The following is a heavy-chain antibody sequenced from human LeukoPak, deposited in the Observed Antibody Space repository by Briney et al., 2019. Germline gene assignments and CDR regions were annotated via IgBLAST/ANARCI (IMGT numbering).Heavy chain of an antibody. CDR3: AQDLAYIRFDS. Sequence: GGSLRLSCAASGFTFSNYVMNWVRQAPGKGLEWVSSISSSSSYIYYADSVKGRFTISRDNSKNTVYLQMDSLRFEDAAVYYCAQDLAYIRFDSWGQGTLVTVSS. CDR1: GFTFSNYV. D-gene: IGHD1-1*01. CDR2: ISSSSSYI. J-gene: IGHJ4*02. V-gene: IGHV3-21*04.